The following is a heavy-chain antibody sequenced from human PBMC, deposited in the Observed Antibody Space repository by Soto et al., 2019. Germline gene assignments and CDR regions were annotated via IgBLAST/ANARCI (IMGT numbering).Heavy chain of an antibody. V-gene: IGHV4-4*07. Sequence: SETLSLTCTVSVGSISGYYWNWIRQPARKGLEWVGRVYSTGSTNYNPSLKSRVTMSLDTSKNQFSLKLSSVTAADTAVYFCARGYSRDHYYFAMDVWGQGTTVTVSS. CDR1: VGSISGYY. CDR2: VYSTGST. D-gene: IGHD4-4*01. CDR3: ARGYSRDHYYFAMDV. J-gene: IGHJ6*02.